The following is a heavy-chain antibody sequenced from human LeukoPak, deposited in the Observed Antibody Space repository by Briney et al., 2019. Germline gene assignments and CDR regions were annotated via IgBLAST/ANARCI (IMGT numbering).Heavy chain of an antibody. D-gene: IGHD3-10*01. Sequence: PSETLSLTCAVYGGSFSGYYWSWIRQPPGKGLEWIGEINHSGSTNYNPSLKSRVTISVGTSKNQFSLKLSSVTAADTAVYYCARGRITMVRGVIIPLFFDYWGQGTLVTVSS. CDR1: GGSFSGYY. CDR3: ARGRITMVRGVIIPLFFDY. CDR2: INHSGST. V-gene: IGHV4-34*01. J-gene: IGHJ4*02.